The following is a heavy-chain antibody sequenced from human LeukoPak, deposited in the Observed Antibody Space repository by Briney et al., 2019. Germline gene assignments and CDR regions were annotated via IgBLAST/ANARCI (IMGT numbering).Heavy chain of an antibody. CDR1: GFTFSSYE. D-gene: IGHD2-2*01. V-gene: IGHV3-48*03. CDR2: ISSSGSTI. J-gene: IGHJ4*02. CDR3: AKAFDYCTSTSCADFDY. Sequence: PGGSLRLSCAASGFTFSSYEMNWVRQAPGKGLEWVSYISSSGSTIYYADSVKGRFTISRDNAKNSLYLQMNSLRAEDTAVYYCAKAFDYCTSTSCADFDYWGQGTLVTVSS.